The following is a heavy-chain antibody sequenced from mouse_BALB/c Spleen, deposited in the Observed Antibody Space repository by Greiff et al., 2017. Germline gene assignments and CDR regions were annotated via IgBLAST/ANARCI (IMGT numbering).Heavy chain of an antibody. CDR1: GFDFSRYW. CDR3: AREGGLRRGFAY. D-gene: IGHD2-4*01. CDR2: INPDSSTI. V-gene: IGHV4-1*02. J-gene: IGHJ3*01. Sequence: EVKLLESGGGLVQPGGSLKLSCAASGFDFSRYWMSWVRQAPGKGLEWIGEINPDSSTINYTPSLKDKFIISRDNAKNTLYLQMSKVRSEDTALYYCAREGGLRRGFAYWGQGTLVTVSA.